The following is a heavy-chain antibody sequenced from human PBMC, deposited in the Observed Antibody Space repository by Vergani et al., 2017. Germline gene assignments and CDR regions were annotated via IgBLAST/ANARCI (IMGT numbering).Heavy chain of an antibody. D-gene: IGHD3-3*01. V-gene: IGHV4-59*01. CDR1: GGSISSYY. Sequence: QVQLQESGPGLVKPSETLSLTCTVSGGSISSYYWSWIRQPPGKGLEWIGYIYYSGSTNYNPSLKSRVTISVDTSKNQFSLKPSSVTAADTAVYYCARGSFWSGYYTDYYDYMDVWGKGTTVTVSS. J-gene: IGHJ6*03. CDR2: IYYSGST. CDR3: ARGSFWSGYYTDYYDYMDV.